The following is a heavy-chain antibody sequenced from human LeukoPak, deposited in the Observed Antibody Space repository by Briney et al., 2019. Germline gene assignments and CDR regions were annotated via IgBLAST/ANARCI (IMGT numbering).Heavy chain of an antibody. D-gene: IGHD6-19*01. CDR2: MNPNSGNT. CDR1: GYTFTSYD. Sequence: ASVKVSCKASGYTFTSYDINWVSQATGQGLEWMGWMNPNSGNTGYAQKFQGRVTMTRNTSISIAYMEMSSLRSEDTAVYYCARGSSGWPYQDAFDIWGQGTRVSVSS. J-gene: IGHJ3*02. V-gene: IGHV1-8*01. CDR3: ARGSSGWPYQDAFDI.